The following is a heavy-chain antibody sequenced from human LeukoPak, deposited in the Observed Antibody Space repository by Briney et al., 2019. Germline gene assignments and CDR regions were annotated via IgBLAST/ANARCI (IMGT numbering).Heavy chain of an antibody. J-gene: IGHJ4*02. V-gene: IGHV3-64*04. CDR1: GFTFSTCP. CDR2: INSNGGRT. CDR3: AKDDRATWYFDY. Sequence: GGSLRLSCVAFGFTFSTCPMYWVRQAPGKGLELVSSINSNGGRTYYADSVKGRFTISRDNSKSTLYLQMNSLRAEDTAVFYCAKDDRATWYFDYWGQGTLVTVSS. D-gene: IGHD3-10*01.